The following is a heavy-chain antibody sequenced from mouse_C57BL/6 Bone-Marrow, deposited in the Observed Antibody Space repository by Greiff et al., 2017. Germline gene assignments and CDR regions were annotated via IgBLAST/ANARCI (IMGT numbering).Heavy chain of an antibody. Sequence: LVESGAELVKPGASVKLSCKASGYTFTDYSIHWVKQRSGQGLEWIGWFYPGSGSTKYNEKFKNKATLTADKSSSTVYMELSRLTSEASAVYFCERRGLLLKWDYWGQGTSVTVSS. J-gene: IGHJ4*01. D-gene: IGHD1-1*01. CDR2: FYPGSGST. V-gene: IGHV1-62-2*01. CDR1: GYTFTDYS. CDR3: ERRGLLLKWDY.